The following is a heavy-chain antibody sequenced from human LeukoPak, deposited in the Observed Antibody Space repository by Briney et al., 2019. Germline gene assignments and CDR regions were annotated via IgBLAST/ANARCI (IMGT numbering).Heavy chain of an antibody. V-gene: IGHV4-30-2*01. Sequence: SETLSLTCPVSGGSISSGGYYWSWIRQPPGKGLEWIGYIYHSGSTYYNPSLKSRVTISVDRSKNQFSLKLSSVTAADTAVYYCARDLPTLIPGFDPWGQGTLVTVSS. CDR3: ARDLPTLIPGFDP. J-gene: IGHJ5*02. CDR1: GGSISSGGYY. CDR2: IYHSGST.